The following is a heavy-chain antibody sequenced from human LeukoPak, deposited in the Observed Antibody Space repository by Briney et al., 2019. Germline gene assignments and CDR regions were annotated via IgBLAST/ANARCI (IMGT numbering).Heavy chain of an antibody. J-gene: IGHJ6*02. CDR3: AKDRRVVAAKYYYYYYGMDV. Sequence: GETLRLSCAASGFTFSSYAMSWVRQAPGKGLEWVSAISSSGGTTYYADSVKGRFTISRDNSKNTLYLQMNSLRAEDTAVYYCAKDRRVVAAKYYYYYYGMDVWGQGTTVTVSS. V-gene: IGHV3-23*01. D-gene: IGHD1-26*01. CDR2: ISSSGGTT. CDR1: GFTFSSYA.